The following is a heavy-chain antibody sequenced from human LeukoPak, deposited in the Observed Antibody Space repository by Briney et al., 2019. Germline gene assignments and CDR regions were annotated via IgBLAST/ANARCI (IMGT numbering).Heavy chain of an antibody. CDR3: ARGLPGHTSSMGY. CDR2: INTDGSST. CDR1: GFTFSSYW. J-gene: IGHJ4*02. D-gene: IGHD6-6*01. V-gene: IGHV3-74*01. Sequence: GGSLRLSCAASGFTFSSYWMHWVRQAPGKGLVWVSRINTDGSSTNYAGSVKGRFTISRDNAKNTLYLQMNGLSAEDTAVYYCARGLPGHTSSMGYWGQGILVTVSS.